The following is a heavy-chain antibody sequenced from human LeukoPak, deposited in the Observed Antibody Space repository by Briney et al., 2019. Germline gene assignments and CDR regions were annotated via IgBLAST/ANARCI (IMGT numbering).Heavy chain of an antibody. CDR1: GGSFSGYY. Sequence: PSETLSLTCAVYGGSFSGYYWSWIRQPPGKGLEWIGEINHSGSTNYNPSLKSRVTISVDMSKNQFSLKLSSVTAADTAVYYCARGLWDIVVVPAAMRVGHWFDPWGQGTLVTVSS. V-gene: IGHV4-34*01. CDR3: ARGLWDIVVVPAAMRVGHWFDP. J-gene: IGHJ5*02. CDR2: INHSGST. D-gene: IGHD2-2*01.